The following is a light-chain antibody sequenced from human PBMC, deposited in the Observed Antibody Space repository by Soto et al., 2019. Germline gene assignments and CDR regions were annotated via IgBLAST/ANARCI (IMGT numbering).Light chain of an antibody. CDR2: GAS. CDR3: QQYNNWPFT. J-gene: IGKJ3*01. V-gene: IGKV3-15*01. Sequence: EIMMTQSPVTLSVSPGARAPLSCRASQSVNSNLAWYQQKPGQAPRLLIYGASTRATGIPASFIGNGSGTEFTLTASSLQPEDFAVYYCQQYNNWPFTFGPGTRWIS. CDR1: QSVNSN.